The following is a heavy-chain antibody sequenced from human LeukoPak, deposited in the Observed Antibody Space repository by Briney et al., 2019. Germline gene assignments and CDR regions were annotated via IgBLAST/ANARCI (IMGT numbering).Heavy chain of an antibody. J-gene: IGHJ6*03. CDR2: IIPILGIA. D-gene: IGHD4-11*01. V-gene: IGHV1-69*04. CDR1: GGTFSSYA. CDR3: ARGGSVNPSPYYYYMDV. Sequence: SVKVSCKASGGTFSSYAISWVRQAPGQGLEWMGRIIPILGIANYAQKFQGRVTITADKSTSTAYMELSSLRSEDTAVYYCARGGSVNPSPYYYYMDVWGKGTTVTVSS.